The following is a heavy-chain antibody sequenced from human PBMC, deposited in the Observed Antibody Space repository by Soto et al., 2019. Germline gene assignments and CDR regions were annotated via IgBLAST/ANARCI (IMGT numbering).Heavy chain of an antibody. J-gene: IGHJ6*02. D-gene: IGHD6-13*01. CDR3: ARCLEGWSISWYLEYPYYYYGMDV. Sequence: SETLSLTCAVYGGSFSGYYWSWIRQPPGKGLEWIGEINHSGSTNYNPSLKSRVTISVDTSKNQFSLKLSSVTAADPAVYYCARCLEGWSISWYLEYPYYYYGMDVWGQGTTVTVSS. V-gene: IGHV4-34*01. CDR2: INHSGST. CDR1: GGSFSGYY.